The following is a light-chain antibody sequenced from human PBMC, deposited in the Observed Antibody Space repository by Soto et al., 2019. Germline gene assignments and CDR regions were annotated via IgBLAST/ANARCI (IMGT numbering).Light chain of an antibody. V-gene: IGLV2-14*01. CDR1: SSDVGGYNY. CDR2: DVS. J-gene: IGLJ3*02. Sequence: QSALTQPASVSGSPGQSIAISCTGTSSDVGGYNYVSWYQQQPGKAPQLIIYDVSNRPSGVSDRFSGSKSGNTASLTISGLQAEDEADYYCSSYTSSSTRVFGGGTKLTVL. CDR3: SSYTSSSTRV.